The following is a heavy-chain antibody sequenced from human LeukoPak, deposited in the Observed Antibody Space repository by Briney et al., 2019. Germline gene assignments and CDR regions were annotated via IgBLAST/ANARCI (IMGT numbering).Heavy chain of an antibody. CDR2: FDPEDGET. V-gene: IGHV1-24*01. J-gene: IGHJ3*02. Sequence: ASVKVSCKVSGYTLTELSMHWVRQAPGKGLEWMGGFDPEDGETIYAQKFQGRVTMTEDTSTDTAYMELSSLRSEDTAVYYCASGNGYNFRSLSTDDAFDIWGQGTMVTVSS. CDR1: GYTLTELS. CDR3: ASGNGYNFRSLSTDDAFDI. D-gene: IGHD5-24*01.